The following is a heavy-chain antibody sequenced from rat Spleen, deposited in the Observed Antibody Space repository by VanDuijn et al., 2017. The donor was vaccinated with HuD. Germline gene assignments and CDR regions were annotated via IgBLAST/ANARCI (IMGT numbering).Heavy chain of an antibody. CDR1: GFTFSNYA. CDR2: ISTGGGST. CDR3: ATQIYGGYWYFDF. J-gene: IGHJ1*01. V-gene: IGHV5S23*01. Sequence: EVQLVGSGGGLVQPGRSLKLSCAASGFTFSNYAMAWVRQTPTKGLEWVASISTGGGSTYYRDSVRGRFTISRDNAKSTLYLQMDSLRSEDSATYYCATQIYGGYWYFDFWGPGTMVTVSS. D-gene: IGHD1-11*01.